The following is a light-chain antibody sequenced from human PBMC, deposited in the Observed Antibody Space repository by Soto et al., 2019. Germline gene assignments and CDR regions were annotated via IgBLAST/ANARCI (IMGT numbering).Light chain of an antibody. V-gene: IGLV2-8*01. CDR2: EVS. J-gene: IGLJ3*02. CDR1: SSDVGASKY. CDR3: TSYAGSNNRV. Sequence: QSALTQPPSASGSPGQSVTISCTGTSSDVGASKYVSWYQQYPGKAHKLMIYEVSKRPSGVPDRFSGSKSGNTASLTVSGLQAEDEADYYCTSYAGSNNRVFGGGTTLTVL.